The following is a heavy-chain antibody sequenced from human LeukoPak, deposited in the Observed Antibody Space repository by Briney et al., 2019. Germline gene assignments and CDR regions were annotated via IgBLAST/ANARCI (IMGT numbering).Heavy chain of an antibody. Sequence: SETLSLTCTVSAGSISSSSYYRGWIRQPPGKGLEWIGSIYYSGTPSYNPSLRSRVTMSVDTSKNQFSLKLTSVTAADTAIYYCARVAPYGGDEYDASDIWGQGTMVTVSS. V-gene: IGHV4-39*01. CDR2: IYYSGTP. CDR3: ARVAPYGGDEYDASDI. J-gene: IGHJ3*02. D-gene: IGHD4-23*01. CDR1: AGSISSSSYY.